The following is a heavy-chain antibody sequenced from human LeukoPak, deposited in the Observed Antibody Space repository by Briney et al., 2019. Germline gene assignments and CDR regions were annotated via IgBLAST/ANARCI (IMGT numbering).Heavy chain of an antibody. CDR2: ISSRSSTI. Sequence: PGGSLRLSCAASGFTFSSYSMNWVRQAPGKGLEWVSYISSRSSTIYYADSVKGRFTISRDNAKNSLYLQMNSLRAEDTAVYYCARGPTNGQAFDYWGQGTLVSVSS. J-gene: IGHJ4*02. V-gene: IGHV3-48*01. CDR1: GFTFSSYS. D-gene: IGHD2-8*01. CDR3: ARGPTNGQAFDY.